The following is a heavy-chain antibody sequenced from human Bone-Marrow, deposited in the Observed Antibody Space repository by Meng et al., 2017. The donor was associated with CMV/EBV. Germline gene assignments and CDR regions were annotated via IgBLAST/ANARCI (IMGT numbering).Heavy chain of an antibody. CDR2: ISGSSSYI. CDR3: ARDSTGALFGVVIMVY. Sequence: GESLKISCAASGFTFRTYSLNWVRQAPGKGLEWVSFISGSSSYIYYADSVKGRFTISRDNAKNSLYLQMNSLRAEDTAVYYCARDSTGALFGVVIMVYWGQGTLVTVSS. CDR1: GFTFRTYS. J-gene: IGHJ4*02. V-gene: IGHV3-21*01. D-gene: IGHD3-3*01.